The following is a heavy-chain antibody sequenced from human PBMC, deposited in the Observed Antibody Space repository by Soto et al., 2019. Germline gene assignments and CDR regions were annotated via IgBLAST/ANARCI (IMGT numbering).Heavy chain of an antibody. Sequence: SETLSLTCTVSGGSISSGGYYWSWIRQHPGKGLEWIGYIYYSGSTYYNPSLKSRVTISVDTSKNQFSLKLSSVTAADTAVYYCARSSQSTVTTFVYWGQVTLVTVSS. CDR3: ARSSQSTVTTFVY. CDR2: IYYSGST. D-gene: IGHD4-17*01. CDR1: GGSISSGGYY. J-gene: IGHJ4*02. V-gene: IGHV4-31*03.